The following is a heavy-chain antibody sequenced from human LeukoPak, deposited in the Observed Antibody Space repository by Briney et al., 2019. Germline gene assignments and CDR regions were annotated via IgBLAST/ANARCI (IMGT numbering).Heavy chain of an antibody. D-gene: IGHD4-23*01. V-gene: IGHV1-2*02. CDR3: AREGNGVLSKDLDY. J-gene: IGHJ4*02. CDR1: GYTFTDYY. Sequence: APVKASGLRSGYTFTDYYLQGGRQAPEQRLERGRYINPLDDGISPPPNSRGRVTMTTDASRLTLYRELTRLTSDDTALRYCAREGNGVLSKDLDYWGQGTLVTVSS. CDR2: INPLDDGI.